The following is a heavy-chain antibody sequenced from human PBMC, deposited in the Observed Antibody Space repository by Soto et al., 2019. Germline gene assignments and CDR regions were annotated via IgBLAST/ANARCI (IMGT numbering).Heavy chain of an antibody. J-gene: IGHJ5*02. D-gene: IGHD2-2*01. CDR2: IYTSGST. CDR3: ARDLWDIVVVPAAIRFDP. V-gene: IGHV4-4*07. Sequence: ASETLSLTCTVSGGSISSYYWSWVRQPAGKGLEWIGRIYTSGSTNYNPSLKSRVTMSVDTSKNQFSLKLSSVTAADTAVYYCARDLWDIVVVPAAIRFDPRGQGTLVTVSS. CDR1: GGSISSYY.